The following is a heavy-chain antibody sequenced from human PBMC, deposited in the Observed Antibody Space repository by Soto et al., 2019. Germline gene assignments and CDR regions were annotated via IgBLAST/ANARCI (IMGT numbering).Heavy chain of an antibody. V-gene: IGHV3-11*06. CDR1: GFTFSDSS. Sequence: QVQLVESGGGLVWPGGSLRLSCAASGFTFSDSSMNWIRQAPGKGLEWASYISSGTSYTNYADSVKGRFTISRDNAKNSLFLHMNSLRAEDTAVYYCARSVVSSTRFDPWGQGTLVTVSS. D-gene: IGHD6-13*01. CDR2: ISSGTSYT. CDR3: ARSVVSSTRFDP. J-gene: IGHJ5*02.